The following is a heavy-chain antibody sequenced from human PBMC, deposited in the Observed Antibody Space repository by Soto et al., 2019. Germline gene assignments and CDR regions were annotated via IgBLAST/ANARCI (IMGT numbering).Heavy chain of an antibody. CDR2: INSDGSST. CDR1: GFTFSSYW. V-gene: IGHV3-74*01. Sequence: EVQLVESGGGLVQPGESLRLSCAASGFTFSSYWMHWVRQAPGKGLVWVSRINSDGSSTSYAGSVKGRFTISRDNAKNTLYLQTISLRAEDTAVYYCVRTSLVVAAATREDYWGQGTLVTVSS. D-gene: IGHD2-15*01. CDR3: VRTSLVVAAATREDY. J-gene: IGHJ4*02.